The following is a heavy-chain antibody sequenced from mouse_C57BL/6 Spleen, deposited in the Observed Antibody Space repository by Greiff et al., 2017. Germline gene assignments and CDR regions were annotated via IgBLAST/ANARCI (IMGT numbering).Heavy chain of an antibody. J-gene: IGHJ1*03. Sequence: QVQLQQPGAELVKPGASVKLSCKASGYTFTSYWMNWVKQRPGRGLEWIGRIDPYSGGTKYNEKFKSKATLTVDKPSSTAYMQLSSLTSEDSAVYYCAREEIDWYFDVWGTGTTVTVSA. CDR2: IDPYSGGT. CDR3: AREEIDWYFDV. CDR1: GYTFTSYW. V-gene: IGHV1-72*01.